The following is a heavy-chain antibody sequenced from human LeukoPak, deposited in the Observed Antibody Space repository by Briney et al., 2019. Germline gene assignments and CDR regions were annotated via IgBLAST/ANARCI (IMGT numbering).Heavy chain of an antibody. CDR1: GLAFNMFA. D-gene: IGHD2-15*01. CDR2: LSRGGSTT. CDR3: AREQRIRHCSEGVCTEGYYFDY. J-gene: IGHJ4*02. Sequence: SGGSLRLSCTGTGLAFNMFAIDWVRQAPGRGPEWVSGLSRGGSTTNYADSVKGRFTISRDTSQNSVFLQMNSLRPEDTAVYYCAREQRIRHCSEGVCTEGYYFDYWGQGTPVTVSS. V-gene: IGHV3-23*01.